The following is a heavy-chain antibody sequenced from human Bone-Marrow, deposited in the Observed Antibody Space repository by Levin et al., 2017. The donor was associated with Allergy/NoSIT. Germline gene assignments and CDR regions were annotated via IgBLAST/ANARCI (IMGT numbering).Heavy chain of an antibody. CDR3: ARNLNYGSGAYFNPSP. J-gene: IGHJ5*02. CDR1: GFTFRYYA. CDR2: IRDDGTAT. V-gene: IGHV3-23*01. D-gene: IGHD3-10*01. Sequence: GGSLRLSCVGAGFTFRYYAMSWVRQAPGKGLEWVSSIRDDGTATYYVDSVRGRFTISRDNSKNTLYLQMNSLRAEDTALYYCARNLNYGSGAYFNPSPWGQGTLVTVSS.